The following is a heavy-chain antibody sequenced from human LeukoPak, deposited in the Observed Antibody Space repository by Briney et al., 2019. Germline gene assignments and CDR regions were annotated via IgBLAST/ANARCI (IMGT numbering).Heavy chain of an antibody. CDR1: GYTLTELS. CDR2: FDPEDGET. Sequence: ASVKVSCKVFGYTLTELSMHWVRQAPGKGLEWMGGFDPEDGETIYAQKFQGRVTMTEDTSTDTAYMELSSLRSEDTAVYYCATGKSQDYYGSGSYYDYFDYWGQGTLVTVSS. V-gene: IGHV1-24*01. CDR3: ATGKSQDYYGSGSYYDYFDY. D-gene: IGHD3-10*01. J-gene: IGHJ4*02.